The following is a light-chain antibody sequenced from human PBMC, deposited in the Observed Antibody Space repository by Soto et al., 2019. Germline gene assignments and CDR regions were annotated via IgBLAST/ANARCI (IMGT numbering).Light chain of an antibody. Sequence: VLTQHAAVSGSPGQTSSICCTGTSSEVGYYNYVTWYKQHPGKDPKLMSYEVSKRTSGISNRFSGSKSANTTSLTISALQAEYEADYYCASYTSKSSYVFGTGTKVTVL. J-gene: IGLJ1*01. CDR2: EVS. V-gene: IGLV2-14*01. CDR1: SSEVGYYNY. CDR3: ASYTSKSSYV.